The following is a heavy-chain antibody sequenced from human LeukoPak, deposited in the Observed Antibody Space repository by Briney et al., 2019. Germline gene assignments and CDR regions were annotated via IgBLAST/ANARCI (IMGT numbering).Heavy chain of an antibody. CDR2: ISSSSSTI. CDR3: AKAYSSSWYAYDY. CDR1: GFTFSSYS. V-gene: IGHV3-48*04. J-gene: IGHJ4*02. Sequence: GGSLRLSCAASGFTFSSYSMNWVRQAPGKGLEWVSYISSSSSTIYYADSVKGRFTISRDNNKNSLYLQMNSLRTEDTALYYCAKAYSSSWYAYDYWGQGTLVTVSS. D-gene: IGHD6-13*01.